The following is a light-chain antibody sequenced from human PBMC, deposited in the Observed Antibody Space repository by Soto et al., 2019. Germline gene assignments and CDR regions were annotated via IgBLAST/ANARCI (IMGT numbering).Light chain of an antibody. CDR3: SSYTRSNTWV. CDR1: SSDVGAYNY. V-gene: IGLV2-14*01. CDR2: EVS. Sequence: QSALTQPASVSGSPGQSITISCTGTSSDVGAYNYVSWYQQHSGKVPRLMIFEVSNRPSGLSNRFSASKSGNTASLTISGLQAEDEADYYCSSYTRSNTWVFGGGTKLTVL. J-gene: IGLJ3*02.